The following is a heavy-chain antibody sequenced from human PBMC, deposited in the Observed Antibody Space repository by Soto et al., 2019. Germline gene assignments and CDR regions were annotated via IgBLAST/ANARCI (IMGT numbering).Heavy chain of an antibody. D-gene: IGHD3-3*01. CDR3: ARYYDFWSGLPAPSNYYYGMDV. J-gene: IGHJ6*02. CDR1: GGSISSSNW. Sequence: SETLSLTCAVSGGSISSSNWWSWVRQPPGKGLEWIGEICHSGSTNYNPSLKSRVTISVDKSKNQFSLKLSSVTAADTAVYYCARYYDFWSGLPAPSNYYYGMDVWGQGTTVTVSS. CDR2: ICHSGST. V-gene: IGHV4-4*02.